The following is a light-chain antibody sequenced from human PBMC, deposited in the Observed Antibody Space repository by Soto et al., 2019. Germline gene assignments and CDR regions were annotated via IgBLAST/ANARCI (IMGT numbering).Light chain of an antibody. Sequence: EIVLTQSPATLSLSPGERATLSCRASQTVSNYLLWYQQKPGQAPRLLIYDASNRATGIPARFSGSGSETDFTLTISSLEPEDVATYYCLQHITYPFTFGPGTKVDI. CDR3: LQHITYPFT. J-gene: IGKJ3*01. V-gene: IGKV3-11*01. CDR2: DAS. CDR1: QTVSNY.